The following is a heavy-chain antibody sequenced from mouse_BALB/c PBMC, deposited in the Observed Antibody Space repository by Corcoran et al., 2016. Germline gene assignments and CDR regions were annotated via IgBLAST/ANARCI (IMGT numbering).Heavy chain of an antibody. Sequence: EVQLQQSGPELGKPGASVKISCKASGYSFTGYNMYWVKQSHRKSLEWIGYIDPYNGNTSYNQKSKGKATLTVDKSSSTAYMHLHSLTSEDSAIYYCAVGGNYGAWFAYWGQGTLVTVSA. V-gene: IGHV1S135*01. CDR3: AVGGNYGAWFAY. D-gene: IGHD2-1*01. CDR2: IDPYNGNT. CDR1: GYSFTGYN. J-gene: IGHJ3*01.